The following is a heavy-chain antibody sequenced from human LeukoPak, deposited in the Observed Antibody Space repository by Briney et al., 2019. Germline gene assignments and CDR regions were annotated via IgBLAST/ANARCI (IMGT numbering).Heavy chain of an antibody. Sequence: SETLSLTCTVSGGSISSSSYYWGWIRQPPGKGLEWIGSIYYSGSTYYNPSLKSRVTISVDTSKNQFSLKLSSVTAADTAVYYCAREFDGAYWGQGTLVTVSS. D-gene: IGHD3-10*01. CDR3: AREFDGAY. V-gene: IGHV4-39*07. J-gene: IGHJ4*02. CDR1: GGSISSSSYY. CDR2: IYYSGST.